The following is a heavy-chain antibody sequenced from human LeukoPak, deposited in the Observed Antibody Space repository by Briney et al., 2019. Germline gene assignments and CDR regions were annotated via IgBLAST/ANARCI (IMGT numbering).Heavy chain of an antibody. D-gene: IGHD3-9*01. CDR1: AFTFRNYA. CDR2: ISGSGGST. CDR3: ANFDGDSQAFHI. J-gene: IGHJ3*02. Sequence: GGSLRLSCAASAFTFRNYAMTWVRQAPGKGLDWVSAISGSGGSTYYADSVKGRFTISRDNSRNTLYLQMNSLRADDTALYSCANFDGDSQAFHIWGLGTMVTVSS. V-gene: IGHV3-23*01.